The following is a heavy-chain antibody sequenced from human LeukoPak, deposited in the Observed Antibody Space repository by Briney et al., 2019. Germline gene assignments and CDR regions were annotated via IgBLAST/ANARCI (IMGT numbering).Heavy chain of an antibody. J-gene: IGHJ3*02. CDR1: GFTFSTFA. D-gene: IGHD5-18*01. V-gene: IGHV3-23*01. CDR2: LSDSAVSS. CDR3: AKDNTAMVFRDAFDI. Sequence: GGSLRLSCAVSGFTFSTFAMNWVRQAPGKGLEWVSSLSDSAVSSYYADSVKGRFTISRDNSKNTLYLQMNSLRAEDTAVYYCAKDNTAMVFRDAFDIWGQGTMVTVSS.